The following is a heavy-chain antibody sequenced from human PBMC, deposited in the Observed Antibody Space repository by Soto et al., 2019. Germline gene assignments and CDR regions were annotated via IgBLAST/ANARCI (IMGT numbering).Heavy chain of an antibody. J-gene: IGHJ4*02. D-gene: IGHD3-22*01. CDR2: IYYSGST. CDR3: ARDRRYYDSSGYSSFDY. Sequence: PSETLSLTCTVSGGSISSGGSYWSWIRQHPGKGLEWIGYIYYSGSTYYNPSLKSRVTISVDTSKNQFSLKLSSVTAADTAVYYCARDRRYYDSSGYSSFDYWGQGTLVTVSS. V-gene: IGHV4-31*03. CDR1: GGSISSGGSY.